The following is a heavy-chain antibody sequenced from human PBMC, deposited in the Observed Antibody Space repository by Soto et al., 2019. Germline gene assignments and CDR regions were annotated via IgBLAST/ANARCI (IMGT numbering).Heavy chain of an antibody. V-gene: IGHV3-74*01. D-gene: IGHD1-26*01. Sequence: GGSLRLSCAASGFTFSSYWMHWVRQAPGKGLVWVSRINSDGSSTSYADSVKGRFTISRDNAKNTLYLQMNSLRAEDTAVYYCASLLVGAFYYYYGMDVRGQGTTVTVAS. J-gene: IGHJ6*02. CDR3: ASLLVGAFYYYYGMDV. CDR1: GFTFSSYW. CDR2: INSDGSST.